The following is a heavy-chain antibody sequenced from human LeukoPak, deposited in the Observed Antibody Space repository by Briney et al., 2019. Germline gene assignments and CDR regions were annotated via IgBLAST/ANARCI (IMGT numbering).Heavy chain of an antibody. D-gene: IGHD4-23*01. CDR3: ARDYGGKFDY. CDR2: ISYSGNT. Sequence: PSETLSLTCTVSRGSISSFYWSWIRQPPGKGLEWIGYISYSGNTKYDPSLTSRVTISVDTSKNQFSLKLSCVTAADTAVYYCARDYGGKFDYWGQGTLVTVSS. CDR1: RGSISSFY. V-gene: IGHV4-59*01. J-gene: IGHJ4*02.